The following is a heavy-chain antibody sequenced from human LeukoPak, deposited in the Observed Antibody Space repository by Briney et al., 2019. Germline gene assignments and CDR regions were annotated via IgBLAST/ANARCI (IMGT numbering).Heavy chain of an antibody. V-gene: IGHV3-21*01. Sequence: GGSLRLSCAASGFTFSSYSMNWVRQAPGKGLEWVSSISSSSSYIYYADSVKGRFTISRDNAKNSLYLQMNSLRAEDTAVYYCARASRDGYNFADYWGQGALVTVSS. CDR2: ISSSSSYI. D-gene: IGHD5-24*01. J-gene: IGHJ4*02. CDR1: GFTFSSYS. CDR3: ARASRDGYNFADY.